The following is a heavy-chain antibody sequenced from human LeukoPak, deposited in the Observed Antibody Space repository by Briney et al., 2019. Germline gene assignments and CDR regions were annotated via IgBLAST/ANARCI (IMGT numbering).Heavy chain of an antibody. CDR2: ISSSSSYI. V-gene: IGHV3-21*05. CDR3: ARQSGSHGQFDY. CDR1: GFTFSTYS. Sequence: GGSLRLSCAASGFTFSTYSMNWVRQAPGKGLEWVSYISSSSSYIYYADSVKGRFTISRDNAKNSLYLQMNSLRAEDTAVYYCARQSGSHGQFDYWGQGTLVTVSS. D-gene: IGHD1-26*01. J-gene: IGHJ4*02.